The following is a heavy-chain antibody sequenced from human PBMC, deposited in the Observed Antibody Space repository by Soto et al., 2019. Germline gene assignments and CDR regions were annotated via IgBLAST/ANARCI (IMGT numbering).Heavy chain of an antibody. CDR2: IRNEPYGYTT. CDR1: GFSLSDHY. J-gene: IGHJ4*02. Sequence: EVQLVASGGGLVQPGGSLRLSCVASGFSLSDHYMDWVRQAPGKGLEWLGLIRNEPYGYTTNYAASVKGRFTISRDDSKNSLFLQMDSLKAEDAAIYYCEDVTWKRDYLPWGQGTLVPVSS. D-gene: IGHD4-17*01. V-gene: IGHV3-72*01. CDR3: EDVTWKRDYLP.